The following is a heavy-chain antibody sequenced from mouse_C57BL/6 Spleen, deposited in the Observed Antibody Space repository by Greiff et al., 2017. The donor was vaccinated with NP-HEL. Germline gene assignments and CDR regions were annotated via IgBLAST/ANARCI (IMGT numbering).Heavy chain of an antibody. Sequence: VQLQQSGPELVKPGASVKISCKASGYAFSSSWMNWVKQRPGKGLEWIGRIYPGDGDTNYNGTLKGKATLTADKSASTAYMHLSSLTSEDSAVCFCARGTVVASFDYWGKGTTLTVSS. V-gene: IGHV1-82*01. CDR3: ARGTVVASFDY. J-gene: IGHJ2*01. CDR2: IYPGDGDT. D-gene: IGHD1-1*01. CDR1: GYAFSSSW.